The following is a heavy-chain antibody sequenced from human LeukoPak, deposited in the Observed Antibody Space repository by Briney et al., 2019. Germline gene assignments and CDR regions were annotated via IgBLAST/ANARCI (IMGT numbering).Heavy chain of an antibody. V-gene: IGHV4-34*01. D-gene: IGHD2-2*02. Sequence: SGTLSLTCAVYGGPFSGYYWSWIRQPPGKGLEWVGEIYHSGSTNYNPSLQSRVTISVDTSKNQFSLKVNSVTAADTAAYYCARGGGRADIWDNWFDPWGQGTLVTVSS. CDR2: IYHSGST. CDR3: ARGGGRADIWDNWFDP. J-gene: IGHJ5*02. CDR1: GGPFSGYY.